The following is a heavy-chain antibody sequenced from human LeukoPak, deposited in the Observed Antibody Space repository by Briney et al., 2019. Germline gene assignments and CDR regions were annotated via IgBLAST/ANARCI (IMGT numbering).Heavy chain of an antibody. V-gene: IGHV4-59*01. CDR3: ARGSSFRGHVDY. CDR2: IFYSGNT. D-gene: IGHD3-16*01. J-gene: IGHJ4*02. CDR1: GGSISNYY. Sequence: SETLSLTCTVSGGSISNYYWSWIRQPPGKGLEWIGYIFYSGNTNYNPSLKSRVAISVDTSKNQFSLNLSSVTAADTAVYYCARGSSFRGHVDYWGQGTLVTVSS.